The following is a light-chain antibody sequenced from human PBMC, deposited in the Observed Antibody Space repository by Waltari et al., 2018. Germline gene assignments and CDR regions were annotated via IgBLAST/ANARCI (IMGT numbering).Light chain of an antibody. V-gene: IGLV2-8*01. CDR1: SSDVGHYNY. Sequence: QSALTQPPSASGSPGQSVTISCTGTSSDVGHYNYVLWYQQRPGSAPTLLCYEVQKRPSGVTDRLPGSKSGNTAYLTVSGLQGEDEAEYFCSAYAGSNNLLFGGGTKLTVL. CDR2: EVQ. J-gene: IGLJ3*02. CDR3: SAYAGSNNLL.